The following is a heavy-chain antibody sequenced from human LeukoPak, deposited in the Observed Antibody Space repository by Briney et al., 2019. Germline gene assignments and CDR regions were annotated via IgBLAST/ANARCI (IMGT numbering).Heavy chain of an antibody. CDR2: IKQDGSEK. J-gene: IGHJ6*02. CDR1: GFTFSSYW. Sequence: GGSLRLSCAASGFTFSSYWMSWVRQAPGKGLEWVANIKQDGSEKYYVDSVKGRFTISRHNSKNTLYLQMNSLRAEDTAVYYCARASGYYGMDVWGQGTTVTVSS. V-gene: IGHV3-7*03. CDR3: ARASGYYGMDV. D-gene: IGHD7-27*01.